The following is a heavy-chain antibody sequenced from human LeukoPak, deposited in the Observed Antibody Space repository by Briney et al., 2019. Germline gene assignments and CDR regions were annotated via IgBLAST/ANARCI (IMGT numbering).Heavy chain of an antibody. Sequence: ASVKVSCKVSGYPFTAGAFSWVRQAPGQGLEWMGWINTNTGNPTYAQGFTGRFVFSLDTSVSTAYLQISSLKAEDTAVYYCARGGYWMELDYWGQGTLVTVSS. J-gene: IGHJ4*02. CDR2: INTNTGNP. V-gene: IGHV7-4-1*02. CDR1: GYPFTAGA. D-gene: IGHD2-8*02. CDR3: ARGGYWMELDY.